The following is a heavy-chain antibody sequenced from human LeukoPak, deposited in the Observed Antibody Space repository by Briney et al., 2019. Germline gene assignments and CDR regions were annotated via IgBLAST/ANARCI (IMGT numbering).Heavy chain of an antibody. CDR2: ISNDLSTI. D-gene: IGHD6-19*01. CDR1: GFTFSDYR. CDR3: ARRGSSSGWHFDY. Sequence: GGSLRLSCAASGFTFSDYRMNWVRQAPGKGLEWISYISNDLSTIHYAASVKGRFTISRDNAKNSLYLQMNSLRAEDTAVYYCARRGSSSGWHFDYWGQGTLVTVSS. V-gene: IGHV3-48*04. J-gene: IGHJ4*02.